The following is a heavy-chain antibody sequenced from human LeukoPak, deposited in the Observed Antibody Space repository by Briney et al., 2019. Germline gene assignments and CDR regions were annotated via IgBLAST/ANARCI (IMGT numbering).Heavy chain of an antibody. J-gene: IGHJ3*02. CDR3: ARSSDCNAFDI. V-gene: IGHV4-30-4*01. CDR2: IYYSGST. CDR1: GGSISSGDYY. D-gene: IGHD2-21*02. Sequence: SETLSLTCTVSGGSISSGDYYWSWIRQPPGKGLEWIGYIYYSGSTYYNPSLKSRVTISVDTSKNQFSLKLSSVTAADTAVYYCARSSDCNAFDIWSQGTIVTVSS.